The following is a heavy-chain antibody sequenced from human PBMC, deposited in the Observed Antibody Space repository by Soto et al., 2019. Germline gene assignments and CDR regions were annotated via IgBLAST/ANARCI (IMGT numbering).Heavy chain of an antibody. J-gene: IGHJ1*01. D-gene: IGHD2-15*01. Sequence: GGSLRLSCAASGFTFSSYAINWVRQAPGKGLEWVSSISGSGGSTYYADSVKGRFTISRDNSKNTLYLQMNSLRAEDTAVYYCAGGEIVVVVAATPGEYFQHWGQGTLVTVSS. CDR1: GFTFSSYA. CDR3: AGGEIVVVVAATPGEYFQH. V-gene: IGHV3-23*01. CDR2: ISGSGGST.